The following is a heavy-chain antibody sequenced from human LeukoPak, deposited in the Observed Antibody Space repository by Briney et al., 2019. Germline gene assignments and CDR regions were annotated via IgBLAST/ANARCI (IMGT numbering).Heavy chain of an antibody. J-gene: IGHJ6*02. V-gene: IGHV1-2*04. CDR2: INPNTGGT. CDR1: GYSFTDYY. Sequence: ASVNVSCKASGYSFTDYYIHWVRQAPGQGLEWMGWINPNTGGTNYAQKFQGWVTMTGDTSISTAYMELFRLRSDDTAVYYCARGYNYWAPVVWGQGTTVTVSS. D-gene: IGHD1-14*01. CDR3: ARGYNYWAPVV.